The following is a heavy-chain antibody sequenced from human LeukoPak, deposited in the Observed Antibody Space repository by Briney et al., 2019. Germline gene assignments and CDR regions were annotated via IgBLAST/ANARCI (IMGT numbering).Heavy chain of an antibody. Sequence: PSETLSLTCAVYGGAFRDHQWSWIRQPPGKGLEWIGDLERRGYTNYNPSLRGRLTMSVDTSKNQISLRLTSVTAADTAVYYCAKGLRQIWFGELNDAFDIWGQGTMVHVSS. CDR2: LERRGYT. CDR1: GGAFRDHQ. V-gene: IGHV4-34*01. J-gene: IGHJ3*02. D-gene: IGHD3-10*01. CDR3: AKGLRQIWFGELNDAFDI.